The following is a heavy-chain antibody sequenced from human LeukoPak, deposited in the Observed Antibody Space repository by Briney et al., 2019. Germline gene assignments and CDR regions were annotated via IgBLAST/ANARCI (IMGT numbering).Heavy chain of an antibody. Sequence: SETLSLTCTVSGGSISSYYWSWIRQPAGKGLEWIGRIYTSGSTNYNPSLKSRVTMSVDTSKNQFSLKLSSVTAADTAVYYCARVKRGVTVLPTDYWGQGTLVTVSS. V-gene: IGHV4-4*07. CDR1: GGSISSYY. D-gene: IGHD1-14*01. CDR2: IYTSGST. CDR3: ARVKRGVTVLPTDY. J-gene: IGHJ4*02.